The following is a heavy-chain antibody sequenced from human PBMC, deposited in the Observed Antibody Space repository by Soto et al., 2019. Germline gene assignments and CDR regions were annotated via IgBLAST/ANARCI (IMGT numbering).Heavy chain of an antibody. CDR1: GFSVGDNY. J-gene: IGHJ2*01. V-gene: IGHV3-53*01. Sequence: EVRLVESGGGLIQPGGSLTVSFAASGFSVGDNYMSWVRQPPGKGLEWVSVIYRGGTIFYADSVKGRFIISRDSSKNTMYLQMNTLRGEDTATYYCARVSCSGGGCYPDWYFDLWGRGTLVTVSS. CDR3: ARVSCSGGGCYPDWYFDL. D-gene: IGHD2-15*01. CDR2: IYRGGTI.